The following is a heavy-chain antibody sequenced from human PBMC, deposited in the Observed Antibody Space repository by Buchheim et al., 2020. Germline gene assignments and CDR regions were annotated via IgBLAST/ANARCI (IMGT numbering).Heavy chain of an antibody. CDR2: IYYSGST. CDR1: GGSISSGGYY. D-gene: IGHD3-9*01. J-gene: IGHJ5*02. CDR3: ARASRDYDILTGYFRGIWFDP. Sequence: QVQLQESGPGLVKPSQTLSLTCTVSGGSISSGGYYWSWIRQHPGKGLEWIGYIYYSGSTYYNPSLKSRVTISVDTSKNQFSLKLSSVTAADTAVYYCARASRDYDILTGYFRGIWFDPWGQGTL. V-gene: IGHV4-31*03.